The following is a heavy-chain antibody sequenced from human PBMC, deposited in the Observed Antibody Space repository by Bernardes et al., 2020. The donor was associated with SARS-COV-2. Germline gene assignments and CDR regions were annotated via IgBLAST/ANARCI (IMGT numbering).Heavy chain of an antibody. D-gene: IGHD2-8*01. CDR2: INPAGSST. V-gene: IGHV3-74*01. Sequence: GGSLRLSCAASGFTFSSSWFHWVRQAPGKGLVWVSRINPAGSSTNYADSVKGRFTISRDNAKNTLFLQMSSLRAEDTAMYYCARDLGYCTNGVCSPWGQGTLVTVSS. CDR1: GFTFSSSW. CDR3: ARDLGYCTNGVCSP. J-gene: IGHJ5*02.